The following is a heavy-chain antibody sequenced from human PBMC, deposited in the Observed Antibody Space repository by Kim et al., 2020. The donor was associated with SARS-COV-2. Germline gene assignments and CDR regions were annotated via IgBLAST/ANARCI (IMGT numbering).Heavy chain of an antibody. Sequence: TGYAQKFQGRVTMTRNTSISTAYMELGSLRSEDTAVYYCARGAAADWFDPWGQGTLVTVSS. V-gene: IGHV1-8*01. D-gene: IGHD6-13*01. J-gene: IGHJ5*02. CDR2: T. CDR3: ARGAAADWFDP.